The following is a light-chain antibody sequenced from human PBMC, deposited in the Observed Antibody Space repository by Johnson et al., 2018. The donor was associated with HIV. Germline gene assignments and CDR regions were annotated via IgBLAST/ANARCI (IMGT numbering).Light chain of an antibody. Sequence: QSMLTQPPSVSAAPGQKVTISCSGSSSNIGNNYVSWYQQLPGTAPKLLIYDNNKRPSGIPDRFSGSKSGTSATLGITGLQTGDEADYYCGTWDSSRSASYVFGTGTKVTVL. V-gene: IGLV1-51*01. CDR3: GTWDSSRSASYV. CDR1: SSNIGNNY. CDR2: DNN. J-gene: IGLJ1*01.